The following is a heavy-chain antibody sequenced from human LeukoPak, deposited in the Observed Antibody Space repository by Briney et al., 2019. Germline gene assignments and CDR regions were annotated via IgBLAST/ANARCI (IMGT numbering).Heavy chain of an antibody. CDR2: IIPIFGTA. Sequence: SVKVSCKASGGTFSSYAISWVRQAPGQGLEWMGGIIPIFGTANYAQRFQGRVTITADESTSTAYMELSSLRSEDTAVYYCAREQADCSGGSCYGVLDYWGQGTLVTVSS. V-gene: IGHV1-69*01. CDR1: GGTFSSYA. CDR3: AREQADCSGGSCYGVLDY. D-gene: IGHD2-15*01. J-gene: IGHJ4*02.